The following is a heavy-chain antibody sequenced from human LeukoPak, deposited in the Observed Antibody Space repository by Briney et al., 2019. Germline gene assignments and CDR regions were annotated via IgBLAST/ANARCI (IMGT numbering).Heavy chain of an antibody. Sequence: GGSLRLSCAASGFTFSNSAMNWVRQAPGKGLEWVSGISWNSGSIGYADSVKGRFTISRDNAKNSLYLQMNSLRAEDTALYYCAKSTSSYYDSAAFDYWGQGTLVTVSS. D-gene: IGHD3-22*01. J-gene: IGHJ4*02. CDR1: GFTFSNSA. CDR3: AKSTSSYYDSAAFDY. CDR2: ISWNSGSI. V-gene: IGHV3-9*01.